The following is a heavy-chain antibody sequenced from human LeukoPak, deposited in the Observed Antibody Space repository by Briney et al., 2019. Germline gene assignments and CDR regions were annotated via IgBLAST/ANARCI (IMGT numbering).Heavy chain of an antibody. CDR2: IQFDGSEE. CDR1: GFIFSIYG. D-gene: IGHD2-15*01. V-gene: IGHV3-30*02. CDR3: AEDQKLQPFHY. Sequence: GGSLRLSCAASGFIFSIYGMHWVRQAPGKGLEWVAFIQFDGSEEFYADSVKGRFTISRDNSKNTLYLQMNSLRAEDTSVYYCAEDQKLQPFHYWGQGTLVTVSS. J-gene: IGHJ4*02.